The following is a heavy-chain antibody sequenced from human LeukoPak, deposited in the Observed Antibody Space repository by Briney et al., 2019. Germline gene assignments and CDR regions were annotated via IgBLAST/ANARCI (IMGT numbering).Heavy chain of an antibody. V-gene: IGHV3-21*01. CDR3: ARAGGGAAAVDY. CDR2: ISSSSSYI. CDR1: GFTFSSYS. Sequence: GGSLRLSCAASGFTFSSYSMNWVRQAPGKGLEWVSSISSSSSYIYYADSVKGRFTISRDNAKNSLYLQMNSLRAEATAVYYCARAGGGAAAVDYWGQGTLVTVSS. D-gene: IGHD6-13*01. J-gene: IGHJ4*02.